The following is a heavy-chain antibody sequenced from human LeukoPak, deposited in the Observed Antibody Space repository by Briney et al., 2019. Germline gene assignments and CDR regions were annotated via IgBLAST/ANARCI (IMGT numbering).Heavy chain of an antibody. CDR1: GFTFSTYT. CDR3: ARELRGYSDQYYYYGMDV. J-gene: IGHJ6*02. Sequence: GGSLRLSCAAFGFTFSTYTMDWVRQAPGKGLEWVSSISGSSSYIYYADSVRGRFTISRDNAKNSLYLQINSLRAEDTAVYYCARELRGYSDQYYYYGMDVWGQGTTVTVCS. D-gene: IGHD5-18*01. V-gene: IGHV3-21*01. CDR2: ISGSSSYI.